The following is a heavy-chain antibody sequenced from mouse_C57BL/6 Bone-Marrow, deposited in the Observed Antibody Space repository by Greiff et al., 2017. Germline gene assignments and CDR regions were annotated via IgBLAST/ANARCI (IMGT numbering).Heavy chain of an antibody. CDR3: ARVYDGYLYYYAMDY. CDR2: IYPGAGDT. V-gene: IGHV1-82*01. CDR1: GYAFSSSW. D-gene: IGHD2-3*01. J-gene: IGHJ4*01. Sequence: QVQLQQSGPELVKPGASVKISCKASGYAFSSSWMNWVKQRPGKGLEWIGRIYPGAGDTNYNGKFKGKATLTAAKSSSTAYMQLSSLTSEDAAVYVCARVYDGYLYYYAMDYWGQGTSVTVSS.